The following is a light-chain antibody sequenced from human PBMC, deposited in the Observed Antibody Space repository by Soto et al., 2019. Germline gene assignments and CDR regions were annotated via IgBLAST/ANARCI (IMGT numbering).Light chain of an antibody. CDR2: GAS. V-gene: IGKV3-15*01. CDR3: QQYDNWPPWT. Sequence: EIVMTQSPSTLSVSPGERVTLSCRASQSVSSNLAWYQQKPGQAPRLLIYGASTRATDIPVRFSGSGSGTEFTLTISSLQSEDFAVYYCQQYDNWPPWTFGQGTKVDIK. J-gene: IGKJ1*01. CDR1: QSVSSN.